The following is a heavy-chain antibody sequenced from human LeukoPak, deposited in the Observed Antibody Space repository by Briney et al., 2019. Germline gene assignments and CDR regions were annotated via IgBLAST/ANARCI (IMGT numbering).Heavy chain of an antibody. J-gene: IGHJ6*02. V-gene: IGHV3-21*01. CDR3: ARDWGYCSGGSCYGMDV. D-gene: IGHD2-15*01. Sequence: GGSLRFSCAASGFTFSSYRMNWVRRAQGKGLEWVSSFSSSSRYIYYADSVKGRFTISRDNAKNSLYLQMNSLRAEDTAVYYCARDWGYCSGGSCYGMDVWGQGTTVTVSS. CDR2: FSSSSRYI. CDR1: GFTFSSYR.